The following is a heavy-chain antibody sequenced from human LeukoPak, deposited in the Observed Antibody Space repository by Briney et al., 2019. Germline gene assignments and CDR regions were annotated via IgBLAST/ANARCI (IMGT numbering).Heavy chain of an antibody. V-gene: IGHV4-30-2*01. Sequence: SETLSLTCAVYGGSFSSGGYSWSWIRQPPGKGLEWIGYIYHSGSTYYNPSLKSRVTISVDRSKNQFSLKLSSVTAADTAVYYCARALWFGEFSGYDFFGEFDPWGQGTLVTVSS. CDR2: IYHSGST. CDR3: ARALWFGEFSGYDFFGEFDP. J-gene: IGHJ5*02. CDR1: GGSFSSGGYS. D-gene: IGHD3-10*01.